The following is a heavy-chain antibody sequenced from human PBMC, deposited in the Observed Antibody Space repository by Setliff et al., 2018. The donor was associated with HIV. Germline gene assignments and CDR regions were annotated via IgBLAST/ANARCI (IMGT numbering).Heavy chain of an antibody. V-gene: IGHV4-59*08. CDR2: IYYSGST. CDR3: ARQAWHSGRNGYFVDY. D-gene: IGHD2-15*01. CDR1: GGSISSHY. J-gene: IGHJ4*02. Sequence: PSETLSLTCTVSGGSISSHYWSWIRQPPGKGLEWIGSIYYSGSTNYNPSLKSRVTISVDTSKNQFSLKLSSVTAADTAVYYCARQAWHSGRNGYFVDYWGQGKLVTVSS.